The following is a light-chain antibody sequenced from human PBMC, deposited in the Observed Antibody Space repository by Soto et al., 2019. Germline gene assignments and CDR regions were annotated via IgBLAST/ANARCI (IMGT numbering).Light chain of an antibody. CDR3: SSYTSSSTRV. Sequence: QSVLTQPPSASGTPGQRVTISCSGSSSNIGSNYVYWYQQLPGTAPKLLIYSNNQRPSGVPDRFSGSKSGNTASLTISGLQAEDEADYYCSSYTSSSTRVFGTGTKLTVL. CDR2: SNN. J-gene: IGLJ1*01. V-gene: IGLV1-47*02. CDR1: SSNIGSNY.